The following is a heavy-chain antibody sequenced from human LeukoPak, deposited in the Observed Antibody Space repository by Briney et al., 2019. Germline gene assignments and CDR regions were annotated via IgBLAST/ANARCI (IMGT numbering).Heavy chain of an antibody. V-gene: IGHV3-21*01. CDR1: GFTFSSYS. CDR2: ISSSSSYI. Sequence: GGSLRLSCAASGFTFSSYSMNWVRQAPGKGLEWVSSISSSSSYIYYADSVKGRFTISRDNAKNSLYLQMNSLRAEDTAMYYCARDRYYYDSSGYYPLEGFQHWGQGTLVTVSS. J-gene: IGHJ1*01. D-gene: IGHD3-22*01. CDR3: ARDRYYYDSSGYYPLEGFQH.